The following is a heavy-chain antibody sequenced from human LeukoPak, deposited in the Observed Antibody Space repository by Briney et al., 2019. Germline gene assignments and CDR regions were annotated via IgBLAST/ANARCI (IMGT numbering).Heavy chain of an antibody. D-gene: IGHD1-1*01. CDR3: ARQHRRWNDGFSAGYYGMDV. CDR1: GGSISSSSYY. CDR2: IYYSGST. Sequence: SETLSLTCTVSGGSISSSSYYWGWLRQPPGKGLEWIGSIYYSGSTYYNPSLKSRVTISVDTSKNQFSLKLSSVTAADTAVYYCARQHRRWNDGFSAGYYGMDVWGQGTTVTVSS. V-gene: IGHV4-39*01. J-gene: IGHJ6*02.